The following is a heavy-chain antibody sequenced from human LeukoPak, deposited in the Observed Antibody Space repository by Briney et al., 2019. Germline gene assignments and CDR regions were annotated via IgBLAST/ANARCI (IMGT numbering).Heavy chain of an antibody. Sequence: GASVKVSCKASGYTFTSYGISWVRQAPGQGLEWMGWISAYNGNTNYAQKLQGRVTMTTDTSTSTAYTELRSLRSDDTAVYYCARASGRYSSGWYVDPLGYWGQGTLVTVSS. CDR3: ARASGRYSSGWYVDPLGY. V-gene: IGHV1-18*01. CDR1: GYTFTSYG. J-gene: IGHJ4*02. D-gene: IGHD6-19*01. CDR2: ISAYNGNT.